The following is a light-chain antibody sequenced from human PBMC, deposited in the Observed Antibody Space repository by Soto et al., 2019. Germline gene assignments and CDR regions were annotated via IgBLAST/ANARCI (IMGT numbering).Light chain of an antibody. CDR1: QSVSNNY. CDR3: QQYDDSIT. J-gene: IGKJ5*01. CDR2: GAS. V-gene: IGKV3-20*01. Sequence: EIVLTQSPDTLSLSPGDSATLSCRASQSVSNNYLAWYQQKLGRAPRLLIYGASNRATGIPDRFSGSGSGTDFTLTISRLEPEDFAVFFCQQYDDSITFGQGTRLEIE.